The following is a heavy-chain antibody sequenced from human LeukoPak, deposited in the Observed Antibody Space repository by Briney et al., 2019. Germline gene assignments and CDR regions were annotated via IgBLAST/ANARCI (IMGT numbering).Heavy chain of an antibody. J-gene: IGHJ4*02. D-gene: IGHD6-6*01. CDR1: GGSFSGYY. CDR3: ARGIAARAPFDY. CDR2: INHSGST. Sequence: PSETLSLTCAVYGGSFSGYYWSWIRQPPGKGLEWIGEINHSGSTNYNPSLKSRVTISVDTSKNQFSLKLSSVTAADTAVYYCARGIAARAPFDYWGQGTLVTVSS. V-gene: IGHV4-34*01.